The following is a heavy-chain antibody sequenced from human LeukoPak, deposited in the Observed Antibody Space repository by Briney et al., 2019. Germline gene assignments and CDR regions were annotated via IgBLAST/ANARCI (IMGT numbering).Heavy chain of an antibody. D-gene: IGHD4-17*01. CDR1: GFTFSTYA. V-gene: IGHV3-23*01. CDR3: ARDWVEGDYGLSYWFDP. Sequence: GGSLGLSCAASGFTFSTYAMGWVRQAPGKGLEWVSGISGRGSSTYYSDSVKGRFTISRDNSKNTLYLQMNSLRAEDTAVYYCARDWVEGDYGLSYWFDPWGQGTLVTVSS. CDR2: ISGRGSST. J-gene: IGHJ5*02.